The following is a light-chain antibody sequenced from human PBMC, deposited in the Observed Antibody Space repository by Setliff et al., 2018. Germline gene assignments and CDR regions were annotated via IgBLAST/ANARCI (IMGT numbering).Light chain of an antibody. V-gene: IGLV2-14*01. CDR1: SSDVGAYNY. J-gene: IGLJ3*02. CDR2: DVS. CDR3: FSYTTSTAWV. Sequence: ALAQPTSVSGSPGQSITISCTGTSSDVGAYNYVSWYQQHPGKAPKVLIYDVSNRPSGVSNRFSGSKSGNTASLTISGLQADDEADYYCFSYTTSTAWVFGGGTKGTV.